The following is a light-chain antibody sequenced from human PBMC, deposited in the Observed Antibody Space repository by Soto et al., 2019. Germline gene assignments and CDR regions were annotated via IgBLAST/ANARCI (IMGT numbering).Light chain of an antibody. V-gene: IGKV1-39*01. CDR3: QQSHSIPRT. CDR2: GAS. Sequence: DIQMTQSPPSLSASVGDRVTITCRASQSVSNNLNWFQQKPGKAPRLLIHGASNLQSGVPSRFSGSVSGADFILVISSLQPEDFATYYCQQSHSIPRTFGQGTKVEIK. CDR1: QSVSNN. J-gene: IGKJ1*01.